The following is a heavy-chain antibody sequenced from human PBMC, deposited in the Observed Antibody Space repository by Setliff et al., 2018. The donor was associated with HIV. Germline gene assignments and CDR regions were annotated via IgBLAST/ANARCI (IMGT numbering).Heavy chain of an antibody. Sequence: GESLKISCAASGFSLSNSDVNWVRQAPGKGLEWVSSISGGFAYFADSVKGRFRLTKDDSKEILYLEMDTLRADDSALYYCAKDLSVRGSGFKGASAIWGQGTKVTVSS. CDR3: AKDLSVRGSGFKGASAI. D-gene: IGHD6-19*01. V-gene: IGHV3-23*01. CDR1: GFSLSNSD. CDR2: ISGGFA. J-gene: IGHJ3*02.